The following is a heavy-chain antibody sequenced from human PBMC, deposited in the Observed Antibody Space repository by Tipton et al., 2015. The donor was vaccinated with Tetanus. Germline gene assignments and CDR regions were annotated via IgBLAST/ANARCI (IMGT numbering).Heavy chain of an antibody. J-gene: IGHJ4*02. D-gene: IGHD3-10*01. Sequence: QSEPEVKKPGSSVKVSCKASGGTFTNYALSWVRQAPGQGLEWVGGITPIFGTTNSAPKFQGRVTITADESTNTAYMELSNLRSEDTAVYYCARDYFGSGSNYYFDYWGQGSQVSVSS. V-gene: IGHV1-69*01. CDR1: GGTFTNYA. CDR2: ITPIFGTT. CDR3: ARDYFGSGSNYYFDY.